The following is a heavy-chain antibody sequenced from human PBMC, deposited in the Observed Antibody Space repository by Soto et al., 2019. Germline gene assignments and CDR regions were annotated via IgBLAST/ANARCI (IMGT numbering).Heavy chain of an antibody. D-gene: IGHD3-3*01. V-gene: IGHV1-18*01. Sequence: QLQLMQSGGEAKNPGASVKVSCEASGYSFRTYAISWLRQAPGQGLEWMCLITPNNGYTNYAQTFQGRLILTTDIPSSTAYMELTSLRYDDTAMYYCATSYDSGFDPWGQGTLVSVS. J-gene: IGHJ5*02. CDR3: ATSYDSGFDP. CDR1: GYSFRTYA. CDR2: ITPNNGYT.